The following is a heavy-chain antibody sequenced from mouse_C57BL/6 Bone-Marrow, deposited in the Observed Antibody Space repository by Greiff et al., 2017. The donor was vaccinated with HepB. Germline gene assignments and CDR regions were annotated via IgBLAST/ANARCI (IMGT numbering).Heavy chain of an antibody. J-gene: IGHJ3*01. CDR2: SRNKANDYTT. D-gene: IGHD2-4*01. Sequence: EVKRVESGGGLVQSGRSLRLSCATSGFTFSDFYMEWVRQAPGKGLEWIAASRNKANDYTTEYSASVKGRFIVSRDTSQSILYLQMNALRAEDTAIYYCARDVDDYAWFAYWGQGTLVTVSA. V-gene: IGHV7-1*01. CDR3: ARDVDDYAWFAY. CDR1: GFTFSDFY.